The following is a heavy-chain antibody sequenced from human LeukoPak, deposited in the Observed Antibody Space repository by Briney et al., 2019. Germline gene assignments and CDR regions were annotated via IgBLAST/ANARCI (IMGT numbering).Heavy chain of an antibody. Sequence: GGSLRLSCAASGFTFSSYGMHWVRQAPGKGLEWVAVIWYGGSNKYYADSVKGRFTISRDNSKNTLYLQMNSLRAEDTAVYYCARGYGDRLDCFDPWGQGTLVTASS. CDR2: IWYGGSNK. D-gene: IGHD4-17*01. V-gene: IGHV3-33*08. J-gene: IGHJ5*02. CDR3: ARGYGDRLDCFDP. CDR1: GFTFSSYG.